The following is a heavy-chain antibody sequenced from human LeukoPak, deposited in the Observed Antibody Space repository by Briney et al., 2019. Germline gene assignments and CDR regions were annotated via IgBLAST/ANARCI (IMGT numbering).Heavy chain of an antibody. D-gene: IGHD3-22*01. CDR2: INDSGGTT. CDR1: GFTFSSYS. Sequence: WGSLTLSCAASGFTFSSYSMSWVRRPPGKGLEWVWDINDSGGTTNYADSVKGRFTISRDNSKNTLYLQMNSLRAEDTAVYYCAKGYYDRSGYQQAFDIWGQGTTVTVSS. V-gene: IGHV3-23*01. CDR3: AKGYYDRSGYQQAFDI. J-gene: IGHJ3*02.